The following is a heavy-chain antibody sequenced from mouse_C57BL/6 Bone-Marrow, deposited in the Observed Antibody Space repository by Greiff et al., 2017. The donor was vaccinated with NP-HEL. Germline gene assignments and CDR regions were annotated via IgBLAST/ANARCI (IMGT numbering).Heavy chain of an antibody. J-gene: IGHJ3*01. CDR3: TRKGYGSSSAWFAY. D-gene: IGHD1-1*01. V-gene: IGHV1-5*01. CDR2: IYPGNSDT. CDR1: GYTFTSYW. Sequence: VHVKQSGTVLARPGASVKMSCKTSGYTFTSYWMHWVKQRPGQGLEWIGAIYPGNSDTSYNQKFKGKAKLTAVTSASTAYMELSSLTNEDSAVYYCTRKGYGSSSAWFAYWGQGTLVTVSA.